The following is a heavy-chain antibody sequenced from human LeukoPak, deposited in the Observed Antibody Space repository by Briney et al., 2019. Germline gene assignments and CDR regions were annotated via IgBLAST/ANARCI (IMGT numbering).Heavy chain of an antibody. J-gene: IGHJ4*02. CDR3: AKSNSGWYGGFDN. Sequence: GGSLRLSCAASGFTFSNYEMSWVRQAAGKGLEWVSAISGSGGSTYYADSVKGRFTISRDNSKNTLYLQMNSLRAEDTAVYYCAKSNSGWYGGFDNWGQGTLVTVSS. CDR1: GFTFSNYE. V-gene: IGHV3-23*01. D-gene: IGHD6-19*01. CDR2: ISGSGGST.